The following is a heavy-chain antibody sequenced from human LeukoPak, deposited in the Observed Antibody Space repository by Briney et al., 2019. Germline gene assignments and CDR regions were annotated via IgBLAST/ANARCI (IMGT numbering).Heavy chain of an antibody. CDR1: GFTFSSYW. D-gene: IGHD3-3*01. CDR2: IKQDGSEK. CDR3: ARDIRFLEWLFKNTFDY. V-gene: IGHV3-7*01. Sequence: GSLRLSCAASGFTFSSYWMSWVRQAPGKGLEWVANIKQDGSEKYYVDSAKGRFTISRDNAKNSLYLQMNSLRAEDTAVYYCARDIRFLEWLFKNTFDYWGQGTLVTVSS. J-gene: IGHJ4*02.